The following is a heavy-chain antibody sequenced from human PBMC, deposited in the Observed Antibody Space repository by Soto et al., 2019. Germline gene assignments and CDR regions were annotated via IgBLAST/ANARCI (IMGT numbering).Heavy chain of an antibody. J-gene: IGHJ3*02. V-gene: IGHV1-69*02. CDR1: GYSFTIYT. CDR3: ARAGYYYDSSGYYYYDAFDI. CDR2: IIPILGIA. D-gene: IGHD3-22*01. Sequence: ASVKVSCKASGYSFTIYTISWVRQAPGQGLEWMGRIIPILGIANYAQKFQGRVTITADKSTSTAYMELSSLRSEDTAVYYCARAGYYYDSSGYYYYDAFDIWGQGTMVTVSS.